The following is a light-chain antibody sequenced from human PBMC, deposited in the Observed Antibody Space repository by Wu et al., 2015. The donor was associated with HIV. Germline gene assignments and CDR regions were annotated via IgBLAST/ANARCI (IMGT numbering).Light chain of an antibody. V-gene: IGKV3D-15*01. J-gene: IGKJ4*01. Sequence: EIVLTQSPGTLSLSPGERATLSCRASQSLGTNLAWYQQKPGQAPRLLIYGASNRATGIPARFSGSGSGTEFTLTISSLQSEDFAVYYCQQYNNWPPGFGGGTKVEIK. CDR2: GAS. CDR3: QQYNNWPPG. CDR1: QSLGTN.